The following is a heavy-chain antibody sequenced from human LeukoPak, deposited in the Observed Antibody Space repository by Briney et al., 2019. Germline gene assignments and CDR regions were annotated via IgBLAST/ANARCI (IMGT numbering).Heavy chain of an antibody. J-gene: IGHJ4*02. Sequence: PGGSLRLSCAASGFTVSSNYMSWVRQAPGKGLEWVSVIYSGGSTYYADSVKGRFTISRDNSKNTLYLQMHSLRAEDTAVYYCVRDNPRCCGVVPANIDDYWGQGTLVTVSS. CDR1: GFTVSSNY. CDR2: IYSGGST. CDR3: VRDNPRCCGVVPANIDDY. V-gene: IGHV3-66*01. D-gene: IGHD2-15*01.